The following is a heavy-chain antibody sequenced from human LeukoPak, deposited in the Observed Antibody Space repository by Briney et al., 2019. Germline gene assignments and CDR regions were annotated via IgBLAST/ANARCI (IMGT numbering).Heavy chain of an antibody. Sequence: GGALRLSCAASGFTFSSYSMKWVRQAPGKGVDCVSSISSRSSTIYYADSVKGRFTISRGNAKNSLYLQMNSLRDEDTAVYYCARMYGGNSDYWGQGTLVTVSS. CDR3: ARMYGGNSDY. CDR2: ISSRSSTI. CDR1: GFTFSSYS. V-gene: IGHV3-48*02. D-gene: IGHD4-23*01. J-gene: IGHJ4*02.